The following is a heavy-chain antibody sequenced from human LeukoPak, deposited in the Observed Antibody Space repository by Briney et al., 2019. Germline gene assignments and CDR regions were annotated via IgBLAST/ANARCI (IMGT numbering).Heavy chain of an antibody. CDR2: IYHSGST. CDR1: GGSISSSNW. CDR3: ARAPRVAVGPYYFDY. D-gene: IGHD6-19*01. J-gene: IGHJ4*02. V-gene: IGHV4-4*02. Sequence: PSETLSLTCAVSGGSISSSNWWSWVRQPPGKGLEWIGEIYHSGSTNYNPSLKSRVTISVDKSKNQFSLKLSSVTAADTAVYYCARAPRVAVGPYYFDYWGQGTLVTVSS.